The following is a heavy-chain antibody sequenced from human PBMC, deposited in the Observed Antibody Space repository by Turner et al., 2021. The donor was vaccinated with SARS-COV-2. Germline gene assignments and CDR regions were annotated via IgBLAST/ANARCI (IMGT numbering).Heavy chain of an antibody. V-gene: IGHV1-3*01. CDR3: ARDLAYCSSTSCPYYYYYGMDV. CDR1: GYTFTSYA. J-gene: IGHJ6*02. D-gene: IGHD2-2*01. Sequence: VQLVQSGAEVRKPGASVKVSCKASGYTFTSYAMHWVRQAPGQRLEWMGWSNAGNGNTKYSQKFQGRVTSTRDTSASTAYMELSSLRSEDTAVYYCARDLAYCSSTSCPYYYYYGMDVWGQGTTVTVSS. CDR2: SNAGNGNT.